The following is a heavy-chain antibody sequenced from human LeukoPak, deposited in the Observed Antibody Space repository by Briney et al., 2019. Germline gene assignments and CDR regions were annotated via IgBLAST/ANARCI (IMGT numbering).Heavy chain of an antibody. CDR3: ARLGAGPTYYDFWSGYSSFYFDY. D-gene: IGHD3-3*01. CDR2: IYHSGST. Sequence: SQTLSLTCAVSGGSISSGGYSWSWIRQPPGKGLEWIGYIYHSGSTYYNPSLKSRVTISIDTSKNQFSLKLSSVTAADTAVYYCARLGAGPTYYDFWSGYSSFYFDYWGQGTLVTVSS. CDR1: GGSISSGGYS. V-gene: IGHV4-30-2*03. J-gene: IGHJ4*02.